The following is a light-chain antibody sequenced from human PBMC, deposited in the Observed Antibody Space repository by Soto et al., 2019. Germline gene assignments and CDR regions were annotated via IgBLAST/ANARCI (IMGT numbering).Light chain of an antibody. CDR2: GAS. Sequence: EIVLTQSPGTLSLSPGERATLSCRASQSVSSSYLAWYQQKPGQAPRLLIYGASSRATGIPDRFSGSGSGTDFTLTISRLEPEDFAVYYCQQYGSSRWTLGQWTKVEIK. V-gene: IGKV3-20*01. J-gene: IGKJ1*01. CDR1: QSVSSSY. CDR3: QQYGSSRWT.